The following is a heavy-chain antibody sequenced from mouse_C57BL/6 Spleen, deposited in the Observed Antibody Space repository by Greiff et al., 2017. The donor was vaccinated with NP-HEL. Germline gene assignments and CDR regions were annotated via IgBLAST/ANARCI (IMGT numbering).Heavy chain of an antibody. Sequence: QVQLQQPGAELVRPGTSVKLSCKASGYTFTSYWMHWVKQRPGQGLEWIGVIDPSDSYTNYNQKFKGKATLTVDTSSSTAYMQLSSLTSEDSAVYYCARKVTTVGPMDYWGQGTSVTVSS. CDR3: ARKVTTVGPMDY. D-gene: IGHD1-1*01. CDR2: IDPSDSYT. CDR1: GYTFTSYW. J-gene: IGHJ4*01. V-gene: IGHV1-59*01.